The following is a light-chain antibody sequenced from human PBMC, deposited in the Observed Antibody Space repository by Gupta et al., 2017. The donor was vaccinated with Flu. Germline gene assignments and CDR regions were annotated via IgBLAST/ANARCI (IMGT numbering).Light chain of an antibody. Sequence: QSVLTQPPSASGTPGQTVVIPCSGTTSNLAYNDVHWYQQVPGAAPRLIIYVNNQLPSGVPERFSGDKSGTSGSLTISDLRPEDEADYYCAAWDNEVGGHWVFGGGTRLTVL. J-gene: IGLJ3*02. CDR3: AAWDNEVGGHWV. CDR2: VNN. CDR1: TSNLAYND. V-gene: IGLV1-47*02.